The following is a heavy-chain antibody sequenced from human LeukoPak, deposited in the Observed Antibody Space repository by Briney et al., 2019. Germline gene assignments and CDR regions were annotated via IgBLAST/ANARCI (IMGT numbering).Heavy chain of an antibody. Sequence: PSETLSLTCTVSGGSISSSSYCWGWIRQPPGKGLEWIGSIYYSGSTYYNPSLKSRVTISVDTSKNQFSLKLSSVTAADTAVYYCARRDSSSSGKGDYWGQGTLVTASS. D-gene: IGHD6-6*01. J-gene: IGHJ4*02. CDR2: IYYSGST. CDR1: GGSISSSSYC. CDR3: ARRDSSSSGKGDY. V-gene: IGHV4-39*01.